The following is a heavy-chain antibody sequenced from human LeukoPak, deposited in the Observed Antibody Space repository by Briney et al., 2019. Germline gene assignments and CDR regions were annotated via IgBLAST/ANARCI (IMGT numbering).Heavy chain of an antibody. CDR1: GGSISSGGYY. CDR3: ARDNGGYGTPDY. V-gene: IGHV4-30-2*01. CDR2: IYHSGST. D-gene: IGHD5-12*01. J-gene: IGHJ4*02. Sequence: SETLSFTCTVSGGSISSGGYYWSWIRQPPGKGLEWIEYIYHSGSTYYHPSLKSRVTISVDKSKNQFSLKLSSVTAADTAVYYCARDNGGYGTPDYWGQGTLVTVSS.